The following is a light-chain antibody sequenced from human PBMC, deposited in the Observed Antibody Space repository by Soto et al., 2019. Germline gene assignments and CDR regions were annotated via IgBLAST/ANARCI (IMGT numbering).Light chain of an antibody. Sequence: EIVLTQSPGTLYLSPGERATLSCRASQSVNRFLAWFQQKPGQVPRLLIYGASNRATGIPDRFSGSGSETDFTLTITRLEPEDFAVYYCHHYVGSPWAFGQGTKVENK. CDR2: GAS. J-gene: IGKJ1*01. CDR3: HHYVGSPWA. V-gene: IGKV3-20*01. CDR1: QSVNRF.